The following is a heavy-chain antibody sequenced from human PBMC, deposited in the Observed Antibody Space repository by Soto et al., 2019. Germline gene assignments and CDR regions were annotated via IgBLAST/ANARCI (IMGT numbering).Heavy chain of an antibody. CDR3: ARGAGSGYDFDY. J-gene: IGHJ4*02. V-gene: IGHV4-30-4*01. Sequence: PSETLSLTCTVSGGSISSGDYYWSWIRQPPGKGLEWIGYIYYSGSTYYNPSLKSRVTISVDTSKNQFSLKLSSVTAADTAVYYFARGAGSGYDFDYWGQGTLVTVSS. CDR1: GGSISSGDYY. CDR2: IYYSGST. D-gene: IGHD5-12*01.